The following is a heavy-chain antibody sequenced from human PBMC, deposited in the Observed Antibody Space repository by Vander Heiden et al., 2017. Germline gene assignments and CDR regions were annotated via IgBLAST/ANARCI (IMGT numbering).Heavy chain of an antibody. Sequence: QVQLVQSGAEVKKPGSSVKVSCKASGGTFSSYAISWVRQAPGQGLEWMGGIIPSFGTANYAQKFQGRVTITADESTSTAYMELSSLRSAATAVYDCARGLSYYDSSGYRYWGQGTLVTVSS. V-gene: IGHV1-69*01. CDR3: ARGLSYYDSSGYRY. CDR1: GGTFSSYA. J-gene: IGHJ4*02. D-gene: IGHD3-22*01. CDR2: IIPSFGTA.